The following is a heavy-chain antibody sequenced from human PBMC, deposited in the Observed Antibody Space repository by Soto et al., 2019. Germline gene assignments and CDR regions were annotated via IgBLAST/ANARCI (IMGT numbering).Heavy chain of an antibody. D-gene: IGHD4-4*01. CDR1: GLTFSIWS. J-gene: IGHJ5*02. Sequence: EVQLVESGGGLVKPGGSLRLSCAASGLTFSIWSMNWVRQAPGRGPEWLSSISSSSSHIYYADSVKGRFTISRDNAKNSLYLQMNSLRAEDTAVYYCARHADNSMVSNHFDPWGQGTLVTVSS. CDR2: ISSSSSHI. CDR3: ARHADNSMVSNHFDP. V-gene: IGHV3-21*01.